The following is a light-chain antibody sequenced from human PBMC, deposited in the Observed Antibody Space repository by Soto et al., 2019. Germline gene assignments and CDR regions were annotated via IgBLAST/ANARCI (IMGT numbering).Light chain of an antibody. J-gene: IGKJ2*01. Sequence: DVVMTQSPDSLAVSLGERATINCKSSQSVLDSSSNRNYLAWYQQKPGQPPKLLIHWASIRESGVPDRFSGSGSGTDFTLTISSLQAEDVAVYYCQQYIRTFMYTFGHGTKLEIK. V-gene: IGKV4-1*01. CDR1: QSVLDSSSNRNY. CDR2: WAS. CDR3: QQYIRTFMYT.